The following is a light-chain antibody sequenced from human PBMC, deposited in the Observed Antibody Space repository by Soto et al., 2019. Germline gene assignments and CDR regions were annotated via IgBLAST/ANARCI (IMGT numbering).Light chain of an antibody. J-gene: IGKJ5*01. CDR2: DAS. V-gene: IGKV3-11*01. Sequence: EIGLTQSPDTLSLSPGERATLSCRASQSVSSYLLWYQQKPGQTPRLLIYDASNRATGIPARFSGSGSGTDFTLTISSLQPEDFATYYCQQSYSTPITFGQGTRLEIK. CDR1: QSVSSY. CDR3: QQSYSTPIT.